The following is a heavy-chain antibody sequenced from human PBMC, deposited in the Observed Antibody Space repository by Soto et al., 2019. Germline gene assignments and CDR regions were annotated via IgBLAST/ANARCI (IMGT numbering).Heavy chain of an antibody. J-gene: IGHJ4*02. D-gene: IGHD3-22*01. CDR2: IWYDGSNK. Sequence: PGGSLRLSCAASGFTFSSYGMHWVRQAPGKGLEWVAVIWYDGSNKYYADSVKGRFTISRDNSKNTLYLQMNSLRAEDTAVYYCARGPVDSSGFYYFDYWGQGTLVTVSS. V-gene: IGHV3-33*01. CDR3: ARGPVDSSGFYYFDY. CDR1: GFTFSSYG.